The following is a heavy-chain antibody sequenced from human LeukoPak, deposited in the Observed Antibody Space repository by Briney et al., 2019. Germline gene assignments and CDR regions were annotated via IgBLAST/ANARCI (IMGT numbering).Heavy chain of an antibody. D-gene: IGHD6-19*01. V-gene: IGHV3-30*02. CDR1: GFTFSSYS. CDR2: IRYDGSNK. Sequence: GGSLRLSCAASGFTFSSYSMNWVRQAPGKGLEWVAFIRYDGSNKYYADSVKGRFTISRDNSKNTLYLQMNSLRAEDTAVYYCAKAGYSSGWYRATNYYYMDVWGKGTTVTISS. J-gene: IGHJ6*03. CDR3: AKAGYSSGWYRATNYYYMDV.